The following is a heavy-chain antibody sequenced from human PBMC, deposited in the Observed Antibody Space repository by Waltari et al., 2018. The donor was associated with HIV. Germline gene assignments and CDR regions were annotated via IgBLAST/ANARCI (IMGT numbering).Heavy chain of an antibody. CDR1: VFVFQNLG. Sequence: QLVEAEVGVVQPAGSRRRSRAASVFVFQNLGIYSVRWVPGKGLEWVAYRRNDGTNKKYGDSVKGRFTIARDNSKNTVQLEMKSLRVEDTAVYYCAKDNGFGTYYYYHGMDVWGQGTAVTVSS. V-gene: IGHV3-30*02. J-gene: IGHJ6*02. CDR2: RRNDGTNK. D-gene: IGHD1-1*01. CDR3: AKDNGFGTYYYYHGMDV.